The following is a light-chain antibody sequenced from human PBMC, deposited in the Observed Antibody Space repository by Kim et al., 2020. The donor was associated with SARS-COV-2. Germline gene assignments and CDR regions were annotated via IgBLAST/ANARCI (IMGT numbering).Light chain of an antibody. V-gene: IGKV3-20*01. J-gene: IGKJ1*01. CDR3: LQYDSWVWT. Sequence: SPGERATLSCRASQSVSSSYLAWYQQKPGQAPRLLIYGASSRATGIPDRFSGSGSGTDFTLTISRLEPEDFAVYYCLQYDSWVWTSGLGTKVDIK. CDR2: GAS. CDR1: QSVSSSY.